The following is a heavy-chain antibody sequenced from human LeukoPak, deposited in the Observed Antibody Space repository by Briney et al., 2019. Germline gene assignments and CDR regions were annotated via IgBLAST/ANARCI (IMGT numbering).Heavy chain of an antibody. CDR2: IYYSGST. Sequence: SETLPLTCTVSGGAISSSSYYWGWIRQPPGKGLEWIGSIYYSGSTYYNPSLKSRVTISVDTSKNQFSLKLSSVTAADTAVYYCASPSSSSSTYDYWGQGTLVTVSS. CDR1: GGAISSSSYY. J-gene: IGHJ4*02. D-gene: IGHD6-6*01. V-gene: IGHV4-39*01. CDR3: ASPSSSSSTYDY.